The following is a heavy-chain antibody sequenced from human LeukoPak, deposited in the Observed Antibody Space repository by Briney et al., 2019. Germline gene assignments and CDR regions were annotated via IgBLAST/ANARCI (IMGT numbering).Heavy chain of an antibody. CDR2: IYPGDSDT. CDR1: GYSFTSYW. Sequence: EESLKISCKGSGYSFTSYWIGWVRQMPGKGLEWMGIIYPGDSDTRYSPSFQGQVTISADKSISTAYLQWSSLKASDTAMYYCARPPTYYYDSSGSTGAFDIWGQGTMVTVSS. J-gene: IGHJ3*02. CDR3: ARPPTYYYDSSGSTGAFDI. V-gene: IGHV5-51*01. D-gene: IGHD3-22*01.